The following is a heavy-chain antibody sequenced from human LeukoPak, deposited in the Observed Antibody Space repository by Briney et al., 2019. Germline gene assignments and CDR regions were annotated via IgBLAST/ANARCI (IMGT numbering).Heavy chain of an antibody. D-gene: IGHD3-10*01. Sequence: TSETLSLTCTVSGGSISSYYWSWIRQPAGKGLEWIGRIYTSGSTNYNPSLKSRVTMSVDTSKNQFSLKLSSVTAADTAVYYCARLWDDQVLLWFGGDVEFDYWGQGTLVTVSS. CDR2: IYTSGST. CDR3: ARLWDDQVLLWFGGDVEFDY. J-gene: IGHJ4*02. CDR1: GGSISSYY. V-gene: IGHV4-4*07.